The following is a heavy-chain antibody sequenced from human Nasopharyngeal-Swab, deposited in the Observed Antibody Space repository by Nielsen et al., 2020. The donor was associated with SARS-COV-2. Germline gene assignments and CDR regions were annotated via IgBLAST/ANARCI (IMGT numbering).Heavy chain of an antibody. Sequence: GGSLRLSCAASGFTFDDYYMTWIRQAPGKGLEWLSYISSTGNIIYYTHSVKGRFTISRDNAKNSLYLQMNSLRAEDTAVYYCARESLWLDVWGKGTTVTVSS. CDR3: ARESLWLDV. CDR1: GFTFDDYY. D-gene: IGHD2/OR15-2a*01. J-gene: IGHJ6*04. CDR2: ISSTGNII. V-gene: IGHV3-11*04.